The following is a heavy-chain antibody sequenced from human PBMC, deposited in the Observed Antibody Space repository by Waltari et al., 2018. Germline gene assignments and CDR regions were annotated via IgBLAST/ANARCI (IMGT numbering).Heavy chain of an antibody. J-gene: IGHJ5*02. V-gene: IGHV1-69*10. CDR3: AGEGPPTLNWFDP. D-gene: IGHD2-15*01. CDR1: GGTFSSYA. Sequence: QVQLVQSGAEVKKPGSSVKVSCKASGGTFSSYAISWVRQAPGQGLEWMGGISPILGIANYAQKFQGRVTITADKSTSTAYMELSSLRSEDTAVYYCAGEGPPTLNWFDPWGQGTLVTVSS. CDR2: ISPILGIA.